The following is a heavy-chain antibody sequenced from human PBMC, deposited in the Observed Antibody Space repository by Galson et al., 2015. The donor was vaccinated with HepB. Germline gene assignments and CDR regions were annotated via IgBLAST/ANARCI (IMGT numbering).Heavy chain of an antibody. D-gene: IGHD1-26*01. Sequence: SLRLSCAASGFTFNGHTMNCVRQARGKGLEGVSYISSGSSTIYYADSVKGRSTISRNNAKNSLYLQMNSMRAEDTGVYYCASGSYLRYWGQGTLVTVSS. V-gene: IGHV3-48*04. CDR3: ASGSYLRY. J-gene: IGHJ4*02. CDR2: ISSGSSTI. CDR1: GFTFNGHT.